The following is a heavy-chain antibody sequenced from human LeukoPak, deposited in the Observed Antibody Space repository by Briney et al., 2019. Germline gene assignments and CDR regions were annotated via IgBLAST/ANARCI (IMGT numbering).Heavy chain of an antibody. J-gene: IGHJ2*01. Sequence: GGSLRLSRVASGFTFRSFWIYWVRQAPGEGLELVSAISGRGGSTYYADSVKGRFTISRDNSKNTLYLQMNSLRAEDTPVYYCATQGYDILTGLDWYFDLWGRGTLVTVSS. D-gene: IGHD3-9*01. CDR1: GFTFRSFW. CDR2: ISGRGGST. CDR3: ATQGYDILTGLDWYFDL. V-gene: IGHV3-23*01.